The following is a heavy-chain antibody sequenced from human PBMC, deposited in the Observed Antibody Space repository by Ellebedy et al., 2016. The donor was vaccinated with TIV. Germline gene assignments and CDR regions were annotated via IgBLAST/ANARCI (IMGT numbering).Heavy chain of an antibody. CDR2: IRSKAYGGTT. CDR1: GFMFGDYA. J-gene: IGHJ5*02. CDR3: ARAYCGGDCYGP. Sequence: PGGSLRLSCTASGFMFGDYAVSWFRQAPGKGLEWVGFIRSKAYGGTTEYAASVRGRFTISRDDSRGIAYLQMNSLKTEDTAVYYCARAYCGGDCYGPWGQGTLVTVSS. D-gene: IGHD2-21*02. V-gene: IGHV3-49*03.